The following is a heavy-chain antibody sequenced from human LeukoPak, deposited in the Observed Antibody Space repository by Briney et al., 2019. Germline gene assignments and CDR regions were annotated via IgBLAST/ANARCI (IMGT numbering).Heavy chain of an antibody. CDR1: GGSFSGYY. D-gene: IGHD1-26*01. CDR2: INHSGST. V-gene: IGHV4-34*01. J-gene: IGHJ4*02. Sequence: SETLSLTCAVYGGSFSGYYWSWIRQPPGKGLEWIGEINHSGSTNYNPSLKSRVTISVDTSKNQFSLKLSSVTAADTAVYYCARGQIYSVSYYYFDYWGQGTLVTVSS. CDR3: ARGQIYSVSYYYFDY.